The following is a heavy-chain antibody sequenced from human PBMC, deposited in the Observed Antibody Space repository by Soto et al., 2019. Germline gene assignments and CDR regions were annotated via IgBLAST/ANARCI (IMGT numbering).Heavy chain of an antibody. Sequence: EVQLLESGGGLVQPGGSLRLSCAASGFTFRNYAMSWVRQAPGKGLEWVSAISGGGDSTYYADSVKGRFTISRDNSKNMLYFQMNSLKAEDTAVYYCARSLRTAINLIFAFWGQGTLVTVSS. D-gene: IGHD5-18*01. CDR3: ARSLRTAINLIFAF. V-gene: IGHV3-23*01. J-gene: IGHJ4*02. CDR2: ISGGGDST. CDR1: GFTFRNYA.